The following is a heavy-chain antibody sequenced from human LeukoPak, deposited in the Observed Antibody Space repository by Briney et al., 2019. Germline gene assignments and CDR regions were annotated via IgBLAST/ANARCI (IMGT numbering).Heavy chain of an antibody. CDR2: ISYDGSNK. J-gene: IGHJ6*02. CDR1: GFTLSSYA. CDR3: ARDYYDSSGYCYVTYYYGMDV. Sequence: GGSLRLSCAASGFTLSSYAMHWVRQAPGKGLEWVAVISYDGSNKYYADSVKGRFTISRDNSKNTLYLQMNSLRAEDTAVYYCARDYYDSSGYCYVTYYYGMDVWGQGTTVTVSS. D-gene: IGHD3-22*01. V-gene: IGHV3-30-3*01.